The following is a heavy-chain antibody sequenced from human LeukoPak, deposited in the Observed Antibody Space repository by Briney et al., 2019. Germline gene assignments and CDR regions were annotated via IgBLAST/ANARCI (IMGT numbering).Heavy chain of an antibody. J-gene: IGHJ6*02. D-gene: IGHD4-17*01. CDR1: GGSISGGYS. CDR3: ARGPTVTYYGMDV. V-gene: IGHV4-30-2*01. CDR2: IYHGGSS. Sequence: PSETPSLTCAVSGGSISGGYSWSWIRPPPGKGLEYIGYIYHGGSSYYNPSLKSRVTISIDKSKNQFSLKLSSVTAADTAVYYCARGPTVTYYGMDVWGQGTTVTVSS.